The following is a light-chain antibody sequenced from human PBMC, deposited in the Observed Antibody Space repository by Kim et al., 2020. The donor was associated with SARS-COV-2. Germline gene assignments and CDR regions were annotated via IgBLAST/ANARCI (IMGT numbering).Light chain of an antibody. CDR3: DSRDSSGDRVL. J-gene: IGLJ2*01. Sequence: ALGQTVRITCQGDSLRSYYATWCQQKPGPAPVAFIFAKNNRPSGIPVRFSGSSSGNTASLTITGAQAEDEADYYCDSRDSSGDRVLFGGGTQLTVL. V-gene: IGLV3-19*01. CDR1: SLRSYY. CDR2: AKN.